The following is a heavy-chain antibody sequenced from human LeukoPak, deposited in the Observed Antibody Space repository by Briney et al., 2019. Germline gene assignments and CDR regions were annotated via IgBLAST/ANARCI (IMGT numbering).Heavy chain of an antibody. D-gene: IGHD2-15*01. CDR3: ARGDRKVVVAATSFDY. V-gene: IGHV4-34*01. J-gene: IGHJ4*02. CDR1: GGSFSGYY. CDR2: INHSGST. Sequence: PSETLSLTCAVYGGSFSGYYWSWIRRPPGKGLEWIGEINHSGSTNYNPSLKSRVTISVDTSKNQFSLKLSSVTAADTAVYYCARGDRKVVVAATSFDYWGQGTLVTVSS.